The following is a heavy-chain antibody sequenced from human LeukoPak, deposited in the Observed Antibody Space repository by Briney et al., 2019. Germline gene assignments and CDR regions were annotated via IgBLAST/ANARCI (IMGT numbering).Heavy chain of an antibody. J-gene: IGHJ4*02. CDR3: ARGPNYYDSSGYSDY. Sequence: SETLSLTCAVYGGSFSGYYWSWIRQPPGKGLEWIGGINHSGSTNYNPSLKGRVTISVDMSKNQFSLKLSSVTAADTAVYYCARGPNYYDSSGYSDYWGQGTLVTVSS. V-gene: IGHV4-34*01. CDR2: INHSGST. D-gene: IGHD3-22*01. CDR1: GGSFSGYY.